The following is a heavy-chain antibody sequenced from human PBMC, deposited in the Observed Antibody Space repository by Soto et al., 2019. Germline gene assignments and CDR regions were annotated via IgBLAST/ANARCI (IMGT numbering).Heavy chain of an antibody. CDR2: ISGSGGST. CDR1: GLSFRSYA. CDR3: AKRPHCSSTSCQYYYYYYMDV. D-gene: IGHD2-2*01. V-gene: IGHV3-23*01. Sequence: EVQLLESGGGLVQPGESLRLSCAASGLSFRSYAMSWVRQAPGKGLECVSAISGSGGSTYYADSVKGRFTISRDNSKNTLYLQMNRLRAEDTSVYYCAKRPHCSSTSCQYYYYYYMDVWGKGTTVTVSS. J-gene: IGHJ6*03.